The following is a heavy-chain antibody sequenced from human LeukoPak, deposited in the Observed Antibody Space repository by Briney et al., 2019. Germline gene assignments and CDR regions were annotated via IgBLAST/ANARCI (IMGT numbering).Heavy chain of an antibody. V-gene: IGHV3-11*04. CDR2: ISSSGSTI. CDR3: ARDYNGGSYSSGTFGY. J-gene: IGHJ4*02. D-gene: IGHD1-26*01. Sequence: GGSLRLSCAASGFTFSDYYMSWIRQAPGKGLEWVSYISSSGSTIYYADSVKGRFTISRDNAKNSLYLQMNSLRAEDTAVYYCARDYNGGSYSSGTFGYWGQGTLVTVSS. CDR1: GFTFSDYY.